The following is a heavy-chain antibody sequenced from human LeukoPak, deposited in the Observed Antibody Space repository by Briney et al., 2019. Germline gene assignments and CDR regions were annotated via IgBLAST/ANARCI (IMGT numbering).Heavy chain of an antibody. J-gene: IGHJ4*02. CDR1: GYIFTGFY. D-gene: IGHD2-21*02. CDR2: INPNSGGT. V-gene: IGHV1-2*02. CDR3: ARGGSTDSIHSCGGNCYFLDY. Sequence: ASVKVSCKASGYIFTGFYIHWVRQAPGQGLEWMGWINPNSGGTNYAQKFQGRVIMTRDTSISTAYMELSRLGSDDTAVYYCARGGSTDSIHSCGGNCYFLDYWGQGTLVTVSS.